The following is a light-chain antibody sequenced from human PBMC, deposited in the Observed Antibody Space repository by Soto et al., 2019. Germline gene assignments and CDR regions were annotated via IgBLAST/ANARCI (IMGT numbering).Light chain of an antibody. V-gene: IGLV2-14*01. CDR2: DVS. J-gene: IGLJ2*01. CDR3: SSYTSSSTLAV. Sequence: QSVLTQPASVSGSPGQSITISCTGTSSDVGGYNYVSWYQQHPGKAPKLMIYDVSNRPSGVSNRFSGSKSGNTASLTISGLQAEDEAEYYCSSYTSSSTLAVFGGGTKLTVL. CDR1: SSDVGGYNY.